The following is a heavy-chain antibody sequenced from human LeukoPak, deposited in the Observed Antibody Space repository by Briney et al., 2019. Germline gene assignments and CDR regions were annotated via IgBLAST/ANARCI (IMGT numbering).Heavy chain of an antibody. V-gene: IGHV3-73*01. CDR3: TRHMYSSSSNWFDP. CDR1: GFTFSGSA. Sequence: PGGSLRLSCAASGFTFSGSAMHWVRQASGKGLEWVGRIRSKANSYATAYAASVKDRFTISRDDSKNTAYLQMNSLKTEDTAVYYCTRHMYSSSSNWFDPWGQGTLVTVSS. CDR2: IRSKANSYAT. D-gene: IGHD6-6*01. J-gene: IGHJ5*02.